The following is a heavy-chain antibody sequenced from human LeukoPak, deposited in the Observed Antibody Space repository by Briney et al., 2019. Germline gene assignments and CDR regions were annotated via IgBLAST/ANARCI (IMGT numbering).Heavy chain of an antibody. D-gene: IGHD4-11*01. CDR3: ATLLTVPTGYFDH. CDR2: IIPIFGTA. CDR1: GGTFSSYA. V-gene: IGHV1-69*01. Sequence: SVKVSCKASGGTFSSYAISWVRQAPGQGLEWMGGIIPIFGTANYAQKFQGRVTITADESTSTAYMELSSLRSEDTAVYYCATLLTVPTGYFDHWGQGTLVTVSS. J-gene: IGHJ4*02.